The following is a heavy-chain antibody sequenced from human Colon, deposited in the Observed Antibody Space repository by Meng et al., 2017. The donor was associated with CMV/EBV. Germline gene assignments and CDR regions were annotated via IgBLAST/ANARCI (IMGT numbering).Heavy chain of an antibody. CDR1: GFTFSSYA. V-gene: IGHV3-30-3*01. J-gene: IGHJ6*02. Sequence: GGSLRLSCAASGFTFSSYAMHWVRQAPGKGLEWVAVISYDGSNKYYADSVKGRFTISRDNSKNTLYLQMNSLRAEDTAVYYCGRNSLFTFPYHYGLDVWGQGTTVTVSS. D-gene: IGHD2-21*01. CDR2: ISYDGSNK. CDR3: GRNSLFTFPYHYGLDV.